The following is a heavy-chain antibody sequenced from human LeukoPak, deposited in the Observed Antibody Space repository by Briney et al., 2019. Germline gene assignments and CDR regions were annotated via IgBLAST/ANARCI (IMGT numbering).Heavy chain of an antibody. J-gene: IGHJ4*02. V-gene: IGHV3-33*01. CDR1: GFTFSSYY. Sequence: GGSLRLSCAASGFTFSSYYMHWVRQAPGKCLEWVAVVHNDGDTKYFGDSVKGRFTISKDNAKNSLYLQMNSLRAEDTAVYYCARAGGSTVSHSDYWGQGTLVTVSS. D-gene: IGHD4-17*01. CDR3: ARAGGSTVSHSDY. CDR2: VHNDGDTK.